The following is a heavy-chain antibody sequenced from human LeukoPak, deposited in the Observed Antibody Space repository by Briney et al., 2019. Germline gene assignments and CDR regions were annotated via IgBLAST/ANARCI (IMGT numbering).Heavy chain of an antibody. CDR1: GGSISSYY. CDR3: ARFSLMATTFDY. V-gene: IGHV4-59*01. Sequence: SETLSLTCTVSGGSISSYYWSWIRQPPGKGLEWIRYIYYSGSTNYNPSLKSRVTISVDTSKNQFSLKLSSVTAADTAVYYCARFSLMATTFDYWGQGTLVTVSS. CDR2: IYYSGST. J-gene: IGHJ4*02. D-gene: IGHD5-24*01.